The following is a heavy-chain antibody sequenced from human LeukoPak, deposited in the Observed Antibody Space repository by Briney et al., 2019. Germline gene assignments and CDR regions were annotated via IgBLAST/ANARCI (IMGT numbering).Heavy chain of an antibody. Sequence: PSETLPLTCTVWGGSISYYYWMCMGPPPGRGREWIGYIYYSGSTNYNTTLKSRVTISVDTSKNQFSLKLNSVTAADTAVYYCAREGPPNYDTIWGQGTMVTVSS. D-gene: IGHD3-9*01. J-gene: IGHJ3*02. CDR2: IYYSGST. V-gene: IGHV4-59*01. CDR1: GGSISYYY. CDR3: AREGPPNYDTI.